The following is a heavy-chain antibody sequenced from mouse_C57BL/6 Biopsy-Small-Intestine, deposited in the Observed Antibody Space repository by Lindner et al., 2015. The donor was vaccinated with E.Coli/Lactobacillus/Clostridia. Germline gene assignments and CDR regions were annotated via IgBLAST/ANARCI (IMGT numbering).Heavy chain of an antibody. CDR3: ARMYYYDGSYGAMDY. D-gene: IGHD1-1*01. J-gene: IGHJ4*01. Sequence: VQLQESGGGLVKPGGSRKLSCAASGFTFSDYGMHWVRQAPEKGLEWVAYISSGSSTIYYADTVKGRFTISRDNAKNTLFLQMTSLRSEDTAMYYCARMYYYDGSYGAMDYWGQGTSVTVSS. CDR2: ISSGSSTI. CDR1: GFTFSDYG. V-gene: IGHV5-17*01.